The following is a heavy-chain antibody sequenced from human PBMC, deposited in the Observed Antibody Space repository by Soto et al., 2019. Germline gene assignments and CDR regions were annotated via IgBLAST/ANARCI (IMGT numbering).Heavy chain of an antibody. CDR1: GYTFTSYA. D-gene: IGHD4-17*01. Sequence: ASVKVSCKASGYTFTSYAMHWVRQAPGQRLEWMGWINAGNGNTKYSQKFQGRVTITGDTSASTAYMELSSLRSEDTAVYYCASDPPTYGDYGAYWGQGTLVTVSS. V-gene: IGHV1-3*01. J-gene: IGHJ4*02. CDR2: INAGNGNT. CDR3: ASDPPTYGDYGAY.